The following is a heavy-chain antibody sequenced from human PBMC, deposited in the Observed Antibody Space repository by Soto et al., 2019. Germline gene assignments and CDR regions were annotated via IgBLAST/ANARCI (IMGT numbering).Heavy chain of an antibody. CDR1: GGSISSSSYY. CDR3: ARRYYDFWSGYYNWFDP. J-gene: IGHJ5*02. CDR2: IYYSGST. V-gene: IGHV4-39*01. Sequence: SETLSLTCTVSGGSISSSSYYWGLIRQPPGKGLEWIGSIYYSGSTYYNPSLKSRVTISVDTSRNQFSLKLSSVTAADTAVYYCARRYYDFWSGYYNWFDPWGQGTLVTVSS. D-gene: IGHD3-3*01.